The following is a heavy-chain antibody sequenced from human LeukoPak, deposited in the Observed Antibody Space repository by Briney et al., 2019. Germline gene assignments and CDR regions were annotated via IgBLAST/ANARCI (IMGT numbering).Heavy chain of an antibody. D-gene: IGHD6-19*01. Sequence: SETLSLTCTVFGGSISSGSYYWSWIRQPAGKGLEWIGRIYTSGSTNYNPSLKSRVTISVDTSKNQFSLKLSSVTAADTAVYYCAREEAAVAGMLDYWGQGTLVTVSS. CDR1: GGSISSGSYY. CDR2: IYTSGST. V-gene: IGHV4-61*02. J-gene: IGHJ4*02. CDR3: AREEAAVAGMLDY.